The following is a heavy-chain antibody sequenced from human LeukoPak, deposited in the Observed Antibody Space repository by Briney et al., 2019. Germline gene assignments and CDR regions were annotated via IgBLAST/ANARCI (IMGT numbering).Heavy chain of an antibody. CDR2: IYYNGST. CDR1: GGSISSGGYY. CDR3: ARGQQLVVFDP. J-gene: IGHJ5*02. D-gene: IGHD6-13*01. Sequence: SQTLSLTCTVSGGSISSGGYYWSWIRQHPGKGLEWIGYIYYNGSTYYNPSLKSRVTISVDTSKNQFSLKLSSVTAADTAVYYCARGQQLVVFDPWGQGTLVTVSS. V-gene: IGHV4-31*03.